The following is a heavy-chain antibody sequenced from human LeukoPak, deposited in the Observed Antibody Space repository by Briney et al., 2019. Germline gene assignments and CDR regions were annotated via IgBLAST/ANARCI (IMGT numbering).Heavy chain of an antibody. V-gene: IGHV4-59*01. CDR1: GGSISSYY. D-gene: IGHD3-9*01. CDR2: IYYSGST. Sequence: PSGTLSLTCTVSGGSISSYYWSWIRQPPGKGLEWIGYIYYSGSTNYNPSLKSRVTISVDTSKNQFSLKLSSVTAADTAVYYCARGVNYYDILTGDYYYYMDVWGKGTTVTISS. J-gene: IGHJ6*03. CDR3: ARGVNYYDILTGDYYYYMDV.